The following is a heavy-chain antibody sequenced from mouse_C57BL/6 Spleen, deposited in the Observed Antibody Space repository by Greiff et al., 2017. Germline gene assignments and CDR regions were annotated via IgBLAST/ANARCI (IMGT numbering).Heavy chain of an antibody. CDR1: GYTFTSYG. D-gene: IGHD1-1*01. CDR3: ARETTVVATGAY. Sequence: QVQLQQSGAELARPGASVKLSCKASGYTFTSYGISWVKQRTGQGLEWIGEIYPRSGNTYYNEKFKGKATLTADKSSSTAYMELRSLTSEDSAVYFCARETTVVATGAYWGQGTLVTVSA. J-gene: IGHJ3*01. V-gene: IGHV1-81*01. CDR2: IYPRSGNT.